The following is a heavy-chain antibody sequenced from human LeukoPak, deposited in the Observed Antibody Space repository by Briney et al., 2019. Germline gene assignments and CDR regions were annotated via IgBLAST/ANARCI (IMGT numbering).Heavy chain of an antibody. Sequence: PGRCPRLSCAASGFTFSSYAMSWVRQAPGKGLEWVSAISGSGGSTFYADSVKGRFTISRENSKHTLYLQVSSLRAEDTAVYCCAKGGRITAVLPFDYWGQGTLVTVSS. D-gene: IGHD6-13*01. CDR2: ISGSGGST. CDR1: GFTFSSYA. J-gene: IGHJ4*02. CDR3: AKGGRITAVLPFDY. V-gene: IGHV3-23*01.